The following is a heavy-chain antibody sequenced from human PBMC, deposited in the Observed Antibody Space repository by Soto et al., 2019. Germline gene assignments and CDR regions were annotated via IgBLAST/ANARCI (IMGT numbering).Heavy chain of an antibody. CDR2: VSYDGSNK. CDR3: ARDLGGAIDY. V-gene: IGHV3-30-3*01. J-gene: IGHJ4*02. CDR1: GFTFSSYA. D-gene: IGHD3-16*01. Sequence: QVQLVESGGGVVQPGRSLRLSCAASGFTFSSYAMHWVRQAPGKGLDWVAVVSYDGSNKYYADSVKGRFTFSRDNSKNTLYLQMNSLRPEDTALYYCARDLGGAIDYWGQGTLVTVYS.